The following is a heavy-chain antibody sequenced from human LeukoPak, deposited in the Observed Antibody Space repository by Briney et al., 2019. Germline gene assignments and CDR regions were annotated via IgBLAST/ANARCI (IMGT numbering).Heavy chain of an antibody. D-gene: IGHD4-11*01. CDR1: GYPISSGYY. CDR2: IYHSGST. J-gene: IGHJ5*02. Sequence: SETLSLTCTVSGYPISSGYYWGWIRQPPGKGLEGIGSIYHSGSTYYNPSLKSRVTISVDTSKIQFSLKLSSVTAADTAVYYCARESDSNYVLSWFDHWGQGTLVTVSS. CDR3: ARESDSNYVLSWFDH. V-gene: IGHV4-38-2*02.